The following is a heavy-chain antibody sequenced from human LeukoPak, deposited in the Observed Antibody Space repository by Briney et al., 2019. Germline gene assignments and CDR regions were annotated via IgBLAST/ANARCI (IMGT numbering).Heavy chain of an antibody. CDR3: AKDQLLGRNYYYGMDV. CDR1: GFTFSSYD. J-gene: IGHJ6*02. CDR2: ISGSGGST. V-gene: IGHV3-23*01. Sequence: GGSLRLSRAASGFTFSSYDMHWVRQAPGKGLEWVAAISGSGGSTYYADSVKGRFTISRDNSKNTLYLQMNSLRAEDTAVYYCAKDQLLGRNYYYGMDVWGQGTTVTVSS. D-gene: IGHD1-7*01.